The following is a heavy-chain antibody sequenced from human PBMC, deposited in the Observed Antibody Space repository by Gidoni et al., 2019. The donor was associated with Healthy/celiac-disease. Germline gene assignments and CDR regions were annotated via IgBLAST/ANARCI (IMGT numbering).Heavy chain of an antibody. CDR2: ISYDGSNK. CDR3: AKVDYYDSSGYYPYYYYGMDV. CDR1: GFTFSSYG. D-gene: IGHD3-22*01. V-gene: IGHV3-30*18. Sequence: QVQLVESGGGVVQPGRSLRLPWAASGFTFSSYGMHWVRQAPGKGLEWVAVISYDGSNKYYADSVKGRFTISRDNSKNTLYLQMNSLRAEDTAVYYCAKVDYYDSSGYYPYYYYGMDVWGQGTTVTVSS. J-gene: IGHJ6*02.